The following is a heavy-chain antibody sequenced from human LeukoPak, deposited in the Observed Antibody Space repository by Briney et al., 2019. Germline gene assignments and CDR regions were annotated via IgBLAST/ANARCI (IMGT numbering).Heavy chain of an antibody. CDR1: GGSISSGGYY. CDR2: IYYSGST. CDR3: ARVSIAGDYFDY. V-gene: IGHV4-31*03. Sequence: SETLSLTCTVSGGSISSGGYYWSWIRQHPGKGVEWIGYIYYSGSTYYNPSLKSRVTISVDTSKNQFSLKLSSVTAADTAVYYCARVSIAGDYFDYWGQGTLVTVSS. J-gene: IGHJ4*02.